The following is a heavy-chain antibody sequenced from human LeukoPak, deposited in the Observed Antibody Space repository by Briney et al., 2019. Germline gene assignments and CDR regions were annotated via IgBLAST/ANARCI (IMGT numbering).Heavy chain of an antibody. CDR3: ARLVDGYHKYDY. D-gene: IGHD5-18*01. CDR1: GYSFTTYW. J-gene: IGHJ4*02. CDR2: IYPDDSDI. Sequence: GESLKISCKGSGYSFTTYWIGWVRQMPGKGLEWMGIIYPDDSDIRYRPSFQGQVTISADKSINTAYLQWSSLKASDTAMYYCARLVDGYHKYDYWGQGTLVTVSS. V-gene: IGHV5-51*01.